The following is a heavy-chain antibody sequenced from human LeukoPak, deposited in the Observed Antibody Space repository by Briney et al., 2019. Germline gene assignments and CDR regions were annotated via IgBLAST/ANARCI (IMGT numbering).Heavy chain of an antibody. CDR1: GYTFTGYF. J-gene: IGHJ4*02. CDR2: INPSSGGT. CDR3: TRVAYCTNGVCYRYFDY. V-gene: IGHV1-2*02. D-gene: IGHD2-8*01. Sequence: ASVKVSCKASGYTFTGYFMHWVRQAPGQGLEWMGWINPSSGGTNYVQKFQGRVTMTRDTSVSTAYMELSSLTSDDTAVYYCTRVAYCTNGVCYRYFDYWGQGTLVTVSS.